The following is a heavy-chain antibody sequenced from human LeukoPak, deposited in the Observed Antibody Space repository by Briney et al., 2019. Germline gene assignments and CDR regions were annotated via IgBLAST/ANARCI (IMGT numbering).Heavy chain of an antibody. CDR3: ARVPHYYGSGSWGFDP. J-gene: IGHJ5*02. Sequence: PSETLSLTCTVSGGSISSSSYYWGWIRQPPGKGLEWIGSIYYSGSTYYNPSLKSRVTISVDTSKNQFSLKLSSVTAADTAVYYCARVPHYYGSGSWGFDPWGQGTLVTVSS. CDR2: IYYSGST. D-gene: IGHD3-10*01. CDR1: GGSISSSSYY. V-gene: IGHV4-39*07.